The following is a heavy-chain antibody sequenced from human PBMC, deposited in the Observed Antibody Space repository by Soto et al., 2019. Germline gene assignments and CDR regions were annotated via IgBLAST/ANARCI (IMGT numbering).Heavy chain of an antibody. D-gene: IGHD3-22*01. CDR3: ARENDSSGPSDAFDI. J-gene: IGHJ3*02. Sequence: GASVKVSCKASGYTFTGYYMHWVRRAPGQGLEWMGWINPNSGGTNYAQKFQGRVTMTRDTSISTAYMELSRLRSDDTAVYYCARENDSSGPSDAFDIWGQGTMVTVSS. V-gene: IGHV1-2*02. CDR1: GYTFTGYY. CDR2: INPNSGGT.